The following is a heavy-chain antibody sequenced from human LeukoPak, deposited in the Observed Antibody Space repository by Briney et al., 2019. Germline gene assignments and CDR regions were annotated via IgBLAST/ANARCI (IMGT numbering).Heavy chain of an antibody. J-gene: IGHJ4*02. V-gene: IGHV1-2*02. Sequence: ASVKVSCKASGYTFTGYYMHWVRQAPGQGLEWMGWINPNSGGTNYAQKFQGRVTMTRDTSISTAYMELSRLRSDDTAVYYCARGTSGSYSPLDYWGQGTLVTVSS. D-gene: IGHD1-26*01. CDR1: GYTFTGYY. CDR2: INPNSGGT. CDR3: ARGTSGSYSPLDY.